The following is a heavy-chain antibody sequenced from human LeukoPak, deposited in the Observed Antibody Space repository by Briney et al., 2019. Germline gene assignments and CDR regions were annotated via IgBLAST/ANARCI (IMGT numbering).Heavy chain of an antibody. J-gene: IGHJ5*02. CDR1: GGSISSYY. CDR3: ARDSGTTGEVKFDP. D-gene: IGHD3-10*01. V-gene: IGHV4-4*07. Sequence: SETLSLTCTVSGGSISSYYWSWIRQPAGKGLEWIGRIYTSGSITYNPSLKSRVSMSVDTSKNQFSLKLSSVTAADTAVYFCARDSGTTGEVKFDPWGQGTLVTVSS. CDR2: IYTSGSI.